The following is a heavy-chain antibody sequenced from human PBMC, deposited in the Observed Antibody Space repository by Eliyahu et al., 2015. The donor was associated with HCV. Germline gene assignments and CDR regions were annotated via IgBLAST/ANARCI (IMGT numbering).Heavy chain of an antibody. CDR1: XFTFXXYX. V-gene: IGHV3-30*18. CDR3: AKETVRVTPNFYGGATFDI. Sequence: QVQLVESGGGVVQPGRSXRLXCAASXFTFXXYXMHWVRQAPGKGLGXVAVISYXGSNKYYADSVKGRFTISRDNSKNTLYLQMNSLRAEDTAVYYCAKETVRVTPNFYGGATFDIWGQGTMVTVSS. D-gene: IGHD1-26*01. J-gene: IGHJ3*02. CDR2: ISYXGSNK.